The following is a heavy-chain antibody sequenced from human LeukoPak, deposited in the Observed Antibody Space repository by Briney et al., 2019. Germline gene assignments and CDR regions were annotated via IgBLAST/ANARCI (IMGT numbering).Heavy chain of an antibody. Sequence: PSETLSLTCTVSGASISSSYWTWIRQPPGKGLEWIGYIYYSGTTNYNPSLKSRVTISVDTSKNQFSLKLSSVTAADTAVYCCARALGYGRAGSCYPSFDYWGQGTLVTVSS. CDR3: ARALGYGRAGSCYPSFDY. D-gene: IGHD2-15*01. J-gene: IGHJ4*02. CDR1: GASISSSY. V-gene: IGHV4-59*01. CDR2: IYYSGTT.